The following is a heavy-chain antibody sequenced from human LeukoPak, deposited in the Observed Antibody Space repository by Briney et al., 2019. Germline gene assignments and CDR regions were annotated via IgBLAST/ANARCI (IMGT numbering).Heavy chain of an antibody. V-gene: IGHV3-23*01. J-gene: IGHJ6*02. CDR1: GFTFSSYA. CDR3: AKETAPREFSGSQMNYYYYGMDV. D-gene: IGHD3-10*01. CDR2: ISGSGGST. Sequence: HPGGSLRLSCAASGFTFSSYAMSWVRQAPGKGLEWVSAISGSGGSTYYADSVKGRFTISRDNSKNTLYLQMNSLRAEDTAVYYCAKETAPREFSGSQMNYYYYGMDVWGQGTTVTVSS.